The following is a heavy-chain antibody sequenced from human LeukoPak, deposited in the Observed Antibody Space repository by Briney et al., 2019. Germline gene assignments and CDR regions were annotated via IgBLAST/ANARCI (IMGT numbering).Heavy chain of an antibody. Sequence: SETLSLTCTVSGGSISSHYWSWIRLPPGKGLEWIGSIYYSGSTNYNPSFKSRVTISLDTSKNQFSLKLSSVTAADTAVYYCARRDYGSGSYPFDYWGQGILVTVSS. CDR2: IYYSGST. CDR1: GGSISSHY. V-gene: IGHV4-59*08. D-gene: IGHD3-10*01. CDR3: ARRDYGSGSYPFDY. J-gene: IGHJ4*02.